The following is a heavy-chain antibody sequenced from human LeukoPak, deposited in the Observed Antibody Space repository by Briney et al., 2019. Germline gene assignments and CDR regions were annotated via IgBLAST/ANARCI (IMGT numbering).Heavy chain of an antibody. CDR3: ARADYDHYYFDY. Sequence: SETLSLTCTVSGYSISSGYYWGWIRQPPGKGLEWIGSIYHSGSTYYNPSLKSRVTISVDTSKNQFSLKLSSVTAADTAVYYCARADYDHYYFDYWGQGTLVTVSS. D-gene: IGHD4-17*01. CDR1: GYSISSGYY. V-gene: IGHV4-38-2*02. CDR2: IYHSGST. J-gene: IGHJ4*02.